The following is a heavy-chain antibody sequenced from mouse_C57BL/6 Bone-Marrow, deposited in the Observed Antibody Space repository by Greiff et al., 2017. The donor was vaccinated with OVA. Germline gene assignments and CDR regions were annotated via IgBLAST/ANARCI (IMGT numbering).Heavy chain of an antibody. CDR2: IYPRDGST. V-gene: IGHV1-85*01. Sequence: QLQQSGPELVKPGASVKLSCKASGYTFTSYDINWVKQRPGQGLEWIGWIYPRDGSTKYNEKFKGKATLTVDTSSSTAYMKLHSLTSEDSAVYFCAIKGGLLLRSYWYFDVWGTGTTVTVSS. J-gene: IGHJ1*03. D-gene: IGHD1-1*01. CDR1: GYTFTSYD. CDR3: AIKGGLLLRSYWYFDV.